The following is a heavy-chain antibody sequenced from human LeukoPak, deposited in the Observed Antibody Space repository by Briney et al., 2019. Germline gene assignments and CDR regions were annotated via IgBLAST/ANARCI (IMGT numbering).Heavy chain of an antibody. CDR1: GFSFSSYA. Sequence: GGSLRLSSAASGFSFSSYAMSWVRQAPGKGLEWVSAVSGGGDTTYTADSVKGRFTISRDNSKNTIYLQMNTLITEDTALYYCAGISYSGTWPVGYWGQGTLVTVTA. CDR2: VSGGGDTT. J-gene: IGHJ4*02. D-gene: IGHD6-6*01. V-gene: IGHV3-23*01. CDR3: AGISYSGTWPVGY.